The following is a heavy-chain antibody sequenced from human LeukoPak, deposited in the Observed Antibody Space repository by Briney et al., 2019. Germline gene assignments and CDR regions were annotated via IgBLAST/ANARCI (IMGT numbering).Heavy chain of an antibody. J-gene: IGHJ4*02. CDR3: ARDGVIAVATAPDY. V-gene: IGHV3-30*03. CDR2: ISYDGSNK. CDR1: GFTFSSYG. Sequence: PGGSLRLSCAASGFTFSSYGMHWVRQAPGKGLEWVAVISYDGSNKHCADSVKGRFTISRDNSKNTLYLHMNSLRVEDTAVYYCARDGVIAVATAPDYWGQGTLVTVSS. D-gene: IGHD6-19*01.